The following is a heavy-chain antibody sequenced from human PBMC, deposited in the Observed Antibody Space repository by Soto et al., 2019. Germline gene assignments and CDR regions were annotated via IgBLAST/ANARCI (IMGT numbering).Heavy chain of an antibody. CDR3: ARDSNSVEPTGGFDY. D-gene: IGHD1-26*01. V-gene: IGHV3-33*01. CDR2: IWFDGSNK. J-gene: IGHJ4*02. Sequence: QVQLVDSGGGVVQPGRSLRLSCAASGFIFSSYGMHWVRQAPGKGLEWVAGIWFDGSNKYYADSVKGRFTISRDNSRNTLSLQMNGLTAEALAVYYCARDSNSVEPTGGFDYWGQRTLVTVSS. CDR1: GFIFSSYG.